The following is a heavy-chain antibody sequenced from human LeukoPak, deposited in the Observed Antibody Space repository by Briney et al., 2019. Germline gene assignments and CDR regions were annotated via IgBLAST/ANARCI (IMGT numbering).Heavy chain of an antibody. CDR2: ISWNSGSI. J-gene: IGHJ3*02. CDR1: GFTFDDYA. V-gene: IGHV3-9*01. D-gene: IGHD4-17*01. CDR3: AKDRRATVTILCAFDI. Sequence: SGGSLRLSCAASGFTFDDYAMHWVRQAPGKGLEWVSGISWNSGSIGYADSVKGRFTISRDNAKNSLYLQMNSLRAEDTALYYCAKDRRATVTILCAFDIWGQGTMVTVSS.